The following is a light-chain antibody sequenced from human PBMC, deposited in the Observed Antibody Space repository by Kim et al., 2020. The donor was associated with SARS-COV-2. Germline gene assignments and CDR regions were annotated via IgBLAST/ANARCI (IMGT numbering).Light chain of an antibody. CDR3: QKYSSAPWT. CDR2: AAS. Sequence: DIQMAQSPSSLSASVGDRVTITCRASQDIKNYLAWYRQKPGKVPEVLIYAASILQSGVPSRISGSGSGTDFTLTINSLQPEDVATYYCQKYSSAPWTFGQGTKVDIK. CDR1: QDIKNY. V-gene: IGKV1-27*01. J-gene: IGKJ1*01.